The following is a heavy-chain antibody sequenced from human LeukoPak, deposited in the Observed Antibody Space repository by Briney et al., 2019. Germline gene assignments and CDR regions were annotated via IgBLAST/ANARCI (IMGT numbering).Heavy chain of an antibody. D-gene: IGHD5/OR15-5a*01. CDR2: IYYSGST. J-gene: IGHJ6*03. V-gene: IGHV4-61*01. Sequence: KPSETLSLTCVVSGYSISSGYYWSWIRQPPGKGLEWIGYIYYSGSTNYNPSLKSRVTISVDTSKNQFSLKLSSVTAADTAVYYCARVPVLRYYYYYMDVWGKGTTVTVSS. CDR3: ARVPVLRYYYYYMDV. CDR1: GYSISSGYY.